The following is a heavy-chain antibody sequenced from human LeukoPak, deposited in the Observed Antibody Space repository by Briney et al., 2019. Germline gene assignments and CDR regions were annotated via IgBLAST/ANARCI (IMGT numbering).Heavy chain of an antibody. V-gene: IGHV1-69*05. CDR3: AGVRHDYGDYGAFDI. CDR1: GGTFSSCA. Sequence: GASVKDSCKASGGTFSSCAISWVRQAPGQGLEWMGGIIPIFGTANYAQKFQGRVTITTDESTSTAYMELSSLRSEDTAVYYCAGVRHDYGDYGAFDIWGQGTMVTVSS. J-gene: IGHJ3*02. D-gene: IGHD4-17*01. CDR2: IIPIFGTA.